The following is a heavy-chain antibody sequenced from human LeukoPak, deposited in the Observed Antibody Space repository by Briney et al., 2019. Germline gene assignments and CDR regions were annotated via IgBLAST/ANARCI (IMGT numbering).Heavy chain of an antibody. CDR3: ASGQLRYFDWLLRFDY. V-gene: IGHV3-30*04. J-gene: IGHJ4*02. CDR2: ISYDGSNK. D-gene: IGHD3-9*01. CDR1: GFTFSSYA. Sequence: GGSLRLPCAASGFTFSSYAMHWVRQAPGKGLEWVAVISYDGSNKYYADSVKGRFTISRDNSKNTLYLQMNSLRAEDTAVYYCASGQLRYFDWLLRFDYWGQGTLVTVSS.